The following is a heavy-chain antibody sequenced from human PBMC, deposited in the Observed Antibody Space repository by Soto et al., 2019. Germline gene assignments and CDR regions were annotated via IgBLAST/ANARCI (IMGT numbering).Heavy chain of an antibody. J-gene: IGHJ4*02. V-gene: IGHV3-9*01. CDR3: AKDHLGGAVAVPFFYQ. CDR1: GFDFGEYA. Sequence: EVQLVESGGGLVQPGRSLRLSCTASGFDFGEYAMHWVRQAPGKGLEWVSGITWNSGNIGYAESVKGRFTISRDNANNSLFLQMNRLRPEDTAVYYCAKDHLGGAVAVPFFYQRGQGAQETVSS. CDR2: ITWNSGNI. D-gene: IGHD6-19*01.